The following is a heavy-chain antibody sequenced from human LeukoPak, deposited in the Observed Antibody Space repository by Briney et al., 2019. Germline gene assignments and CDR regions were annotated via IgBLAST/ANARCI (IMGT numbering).Heavy chain of an antibody. V-gene: IGHV4-59*01. D-gene: IGHD4-23*01. CDR1: GGSISSYY. J-gene: IGHJ4*02. CDR3: ARLKEDYGGNPGHFDY. Sequence: SETLSLTCIVSGGSISSYYWSWIRQPPGKGLEWIGYIYYSGSTNYNPSLKSRVTISVDTSKNQFSLKLSSVTAADTAVYYCARLKEDYGGNPGHFDYWGQGTLVTVSS. CDR2: IYYSGST.